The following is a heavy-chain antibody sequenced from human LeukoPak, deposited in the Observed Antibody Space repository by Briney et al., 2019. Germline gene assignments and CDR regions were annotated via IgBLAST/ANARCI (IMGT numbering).Heavy chain of an antibody. D-gene: IGHD4-17*01. V-gene: IGHV3-66*02. CDR2: IYSGGST. J-gene: IGHJ4*02. CDR1: GFTVSSNY. CDR3: VRSPTYGD. Sequence: PGGSLRLSCAASGFTVSSNYMSWVRQAPGKGLEWVSVIYSGGSTDYADSVKGRLTISRDNSKNTLYLQMNSLRAEDTAVYYCVRSPTYGDWGQGTLVTVSS.